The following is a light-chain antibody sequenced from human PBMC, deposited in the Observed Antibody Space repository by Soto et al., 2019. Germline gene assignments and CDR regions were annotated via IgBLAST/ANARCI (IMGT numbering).Light chain of an antibody. V-gene: IGKV3-20*01. J-gene: IGKJ4*01. CDR1: QSVSSSY. Sequence: EIVLTQSPGTLSLSPGERATLSCRASQSVSSSYLAWYQQKPGQAPSLLIYGAYSRATGISDRFSGSGSGTAFTLTISRLEREDFAVYYCQQYGSSSFTFGGGTKVEIK. CDR2: GAY. CDR3: QQYGSSSFT.